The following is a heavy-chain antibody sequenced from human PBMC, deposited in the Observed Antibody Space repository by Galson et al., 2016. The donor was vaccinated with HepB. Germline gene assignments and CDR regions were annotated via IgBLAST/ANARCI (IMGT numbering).Heavy chain of an antibody. CDR3: AHNRWYGGHLYSFDY. V-gene: IGHV2-5*02. Sequence: PALVKPTQTLTLTCTFSGFPLSTSGVGVGWIRQPPGKALEWLALIYWDDDKRYSPSLRNRLTITKDTSKNQVVLTMTNMDPVDTATYYCAHNRWYGGHLYSFDYWGQGTLVTVSS. CDR2: IYWDDDK. D-gene: IGHD2-15*01. J-gene: IGHJ4*02. CDR1: GFPLSTSGVG.